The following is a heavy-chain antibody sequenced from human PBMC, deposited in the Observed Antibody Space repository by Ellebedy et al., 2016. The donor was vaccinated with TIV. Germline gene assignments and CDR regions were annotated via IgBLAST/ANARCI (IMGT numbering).Heavy chain of an antibody. V-gene: IGHV3-23*01. Sequence: PGGSLRLSCAASGFTFSNYAMSWVRQAPGKGLEWVSAISRSGGSTYYAGSVKGRFTISRDNSKDTLYLQMNSLRDEDTAVYYCVSQTGQASWGQGTLVTVSS. J-gene: IGHJ5*02. CDR3: VSQTGQAS. CDR2: ISRSGGST. CDR1: GFTFSNYA.